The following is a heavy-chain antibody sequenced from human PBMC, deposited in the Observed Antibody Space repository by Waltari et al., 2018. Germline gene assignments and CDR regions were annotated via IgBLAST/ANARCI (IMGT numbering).Heavy chain of an antibody. CDR2: ISYDGSNK. CDR1: GLALRGYA. V-gene: IGHV3-30-3*01. D-gene: IGHD3-10*01. J-gene: IGHJ6*03. Sequence: QVQLVESGGGVVQPGRSLRLSCAASGLALRGYAMHWVPHAPGKGLEWVAVISYDGSNKYYADSVKGRFTISRDNSKNTLYLQMNSLRAEDTAVYYCARGPPWFRGYYMDVWGKGPRSPSP. CDR3: ARGPPWFRGYYMDV.